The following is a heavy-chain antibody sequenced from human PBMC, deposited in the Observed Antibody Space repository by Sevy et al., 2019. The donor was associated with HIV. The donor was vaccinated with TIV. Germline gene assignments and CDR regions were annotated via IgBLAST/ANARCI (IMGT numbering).Heavy chain of an antibody. D-gene: IGHD5-18*01. CDR2: INPSGGST. V-gene: IGHV1-46*01. CDR1: GYTFTSYY. J-gene: IGHJ4*02. Sequence: ASVKVSCKASGYTFTSYYMHWVRQAPGQGLEWMGIINPSGGSTSYGKKFQGRVTMTRDTSTSTVYMELSSLRSEDTAVYYCARVPPPRLGTAIVSRGYYFDYWGQGTLVTVSS. CDR3: ARVPPPRLGTAIVSRGYYFDY.